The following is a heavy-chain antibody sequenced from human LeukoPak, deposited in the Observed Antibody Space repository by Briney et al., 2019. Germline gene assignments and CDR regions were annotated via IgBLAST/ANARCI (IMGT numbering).Heavy chain of an antibody. V-gene: IGHV3-20*04. J-gene: IGHJ3*02. D-gene: IGHD2-21*01. CDR1: GFTFDDYA. CDR3: VGGVVGAFDI. Sequence: GGSLRLSCAASGFTFDDYAMSWVRQVPGKGLEWVSGLNWNGGSTGYADSVQGRFTISRDNAKNSLYLQVNSLRAEDTALYYCVGGVVGAFDIWGQGTMVTVSS. CDR2: LNWNGGST.